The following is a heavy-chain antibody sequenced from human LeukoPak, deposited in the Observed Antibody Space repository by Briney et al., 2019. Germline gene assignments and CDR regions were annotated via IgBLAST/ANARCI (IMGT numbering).Heavy chain of an antibody. Sequence: GRSLRLSCAASGFTFSSYGMHWVRQAPGKGLEWVAVISFDGSNKYYADSVKGRFTISRDNSKNTLYLQMNSLRAEDTAVYYCAKDLSGIQDYYYSMDVWGKGTTVTVSS. CDR3: AKDLSGIQDYYYSMDV. J-gene: IGHJ6*04. CDR2: ISFDGSNK. CDR1: GFTFSSYG. V-gene: IGHV3-30*18. D-gene: IGHD6-13*01.